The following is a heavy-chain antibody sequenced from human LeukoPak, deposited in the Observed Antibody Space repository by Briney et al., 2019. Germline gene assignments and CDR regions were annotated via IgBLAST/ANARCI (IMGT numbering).Heavy chain of an antibody. Sequence: GASVKVSCKASGGTFSSYAISWVRQAPGQGLEWMGGIIPIFGTANYAQKFQGRVTITADESTSTAYMELSSLRSEDMAVYYCAREGYSSGWPYFDYWGQGTLVTVSS. J-gene: IGHJ4*02. D-gene: IGHD6-19*01. V-gene: IGHV1-69*13. CDR3: AREGYSSGWPYFDY. CDR1: GGTFSSYA. CDR2: IIPIFGTA.